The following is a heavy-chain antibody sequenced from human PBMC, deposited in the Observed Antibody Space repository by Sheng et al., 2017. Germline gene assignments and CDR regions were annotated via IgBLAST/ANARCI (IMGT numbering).Heavy chain of an antibody. D-gene: IGHD1-1*01. V-gene: IGHV4-34*01. J-gene: IGHJ4*02. CDR3: ARGGKQATNWNPSDY. Sequence: QVQLQQWGAGLLKPSETLSLTCAVYGGSFSGYYWSWIRQPPGKGLEWIGEINHSGSTNYNPSLKSRVTISVDTSKNQFSLKLSSVTAADTAVYYCARGGKQATNWNPSDYWGQGTLVTVSS. CDR2: INHSGST. CDR1: GGSFSGYY.